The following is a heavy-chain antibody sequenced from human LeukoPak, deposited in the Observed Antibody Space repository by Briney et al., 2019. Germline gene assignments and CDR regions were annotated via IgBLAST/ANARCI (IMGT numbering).Heavy chain of an antibody. J-gene: IGHJ4*02. D-gene: IGHD1-1*01. CDR1: GGSISSSSYY. V-gene: IGHV4-39*01. CDR2: IYYSGST. Sequence: PSETLSLTCTVSGGSISSSSYYWGWIPQPPGKGLEWIGSIYYSGSTYYNPSLKSRVTISVDTSKNQFSLKLSSVTAADTAVYYCARTDWKGYWGQGTLVTVSS. CDR3: ARTDWKGY.